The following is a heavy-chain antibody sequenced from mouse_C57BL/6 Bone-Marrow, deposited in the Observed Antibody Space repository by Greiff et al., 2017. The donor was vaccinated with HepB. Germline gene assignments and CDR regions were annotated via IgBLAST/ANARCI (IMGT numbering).Heavy chain of an antibody. Sequence: EVKLQESGAELVRPGASVKLSCTASGFNIKDDYMHWVKQRPEQGLEWIGWIDPENGDTEYASKFQGKATITADTSSNTAYLQLSSLTSEDTAVYYCTGGGWFSFAYWGQGTLVTVSA. J-gene: IGHJ3*01. CDR3: TGGGWFSFAY. V-gene: IGHV14-4*01. CDR2: IDPENGDT. D-gene: IGHD2-3*01. CDR1: GFNIKDDY.